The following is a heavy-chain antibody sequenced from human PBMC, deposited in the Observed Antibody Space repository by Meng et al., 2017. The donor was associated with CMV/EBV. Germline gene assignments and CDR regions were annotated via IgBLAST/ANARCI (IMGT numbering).Heavy chain of an antibody. CDR3: ARGGVEMATIGYYFDY. J-gene: IGHJ4*02. V-gene: IGHV4-34*01. D-gene: IGHD5-24*01. CDR2: INHSGST. Sequence: QVQLKQGGAGLLKPSETLSLTCAVYGGSFSGYYWSWIRQPPGKGLEWIGEINHSGSTNYNPSLKSRVTISVDTSKNQFSLKLSSVTAADTAVYYCARGGVEMATIGYYFDYWGQGTLVTVSS. CDR1: GGSFSGYY.